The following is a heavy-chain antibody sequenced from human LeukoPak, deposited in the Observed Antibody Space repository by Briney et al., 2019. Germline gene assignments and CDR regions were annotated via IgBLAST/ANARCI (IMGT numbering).Heavy chain of an antibody. CDR3: ARDASTTRVISASDN. Sequence: ASVKVSCKASGYTFTDYYLHWVRQAPGQGLEWMGRFNPNSGGTDYAQMFQGRVTMTRDTSINTAYMKLSGLRSDDTAVYYCARDASTTRVISASDNWGQGTLVTVSS. CDR2: FNPNSGGT. V-gene: IGHV1-2*02. CDR1: GYTFTDYY. D-gene: IGHD2/OR15-2a*01. J-gene: IGHJ4*02.